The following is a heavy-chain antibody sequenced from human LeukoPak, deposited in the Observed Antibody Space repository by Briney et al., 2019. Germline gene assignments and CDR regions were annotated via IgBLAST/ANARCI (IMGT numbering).Heavy chain of an antibody. CDR3: ARSPTYCGGDCYSGWYFDL. V-gene: IGHV4-30-4*07. CDR2: IDYSGST. J-gene: IGHJ2*01. D-gene: IGHD2-21*02. CDR1: GGSISSGGYS. Sequence: SQTLSLTCAVSGGSISSGGYSWSWIRQPPGKGLEWIGYIDYSGSTYYNPSLKSRVTISVDTSKNQFSLKLSSVTAADTAVYYCARSPTYCGGDCYSGWYFDLWGRGTLVTVSS.